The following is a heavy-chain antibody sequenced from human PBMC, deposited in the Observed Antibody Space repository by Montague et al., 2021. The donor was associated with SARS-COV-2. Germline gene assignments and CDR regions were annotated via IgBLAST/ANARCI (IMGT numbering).Heavy chain of an antibody. V-gene: IGHV6-1*01. CDR1: GDSVSSNIAT. J-gene: IGHJ4*02. CDR2: TYYRSKWYN. D-gene: IGHD2-2*01. Sequence: CAISGDSVSSNIATWNWIRQSPSRGLEWLGRTYYRSKWYNDYAESVKSRITIDPDTSKHQFSLRLNSVTSEDTAVYYCARIPVGSKYYFDFWGQGTLVTVSS. CDR3: ARIPVGSKYYFDF.